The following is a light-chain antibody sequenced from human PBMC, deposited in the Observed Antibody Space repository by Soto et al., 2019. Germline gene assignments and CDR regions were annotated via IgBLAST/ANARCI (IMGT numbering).Light chain of an antibody. J-gene: IGKJ2*01. CDR3: QQSYSTPDT. CDR1: QSISSY. V-gene: IGKV1-39*01. Sequence: IQMTQSPSSLSASVGDRVPITCRASQSISSYLNWYQQKPGKAPKLLIYAASSLQSGVPSRFSGSGSGTAFTLTISSLQPEDFATYYCQQSYSTPDTFGQGTKLEIK. CDR2: AAS.